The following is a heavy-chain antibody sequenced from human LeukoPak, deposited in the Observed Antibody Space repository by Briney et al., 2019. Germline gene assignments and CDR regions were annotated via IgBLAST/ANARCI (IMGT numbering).Heavy chain of an antibody. D-gene: IGHD3-22*01. J-gene: IGHJ4*02. Sequence: GGSLRLSCAASGFTFSRHGMQWVRQAPGKGLEWVGFIRYDGSNNYHADSVKGRFTISRDNSKNTLFLQMHSLRPEDTAVYYCARDSSSGYYPDHWGQGTLVTVSS. CDR3: ARDSSSGYYPDH. V-gene: IGHV3-30*02. CDR1: GFTFSRHG. CDR2: IRYDGSNN.